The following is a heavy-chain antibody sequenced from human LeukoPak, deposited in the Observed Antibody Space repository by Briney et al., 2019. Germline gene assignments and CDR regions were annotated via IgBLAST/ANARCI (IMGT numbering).Heavy chain of an antibody. Sequence: PSETLSLTCTVSGGSISSYYWSWIRQPPGKGLEWIGYIYYSGSTYYNPSLKSRVTISVDTSKNQFSLKLNSVTAADTAVYYCARSSEGRYYYDSSGYSYYYYYMDVWGKGTTVTISS. D-gene: IGHD3-22*01. CDR1: GGSISSYY. J-gene: IGHJ6*03. V-gene: IGHV4-59*01. CDR2: IYYSGST. CDR3: ARSSEGRYYYDSSGYSYYYYYMDV.